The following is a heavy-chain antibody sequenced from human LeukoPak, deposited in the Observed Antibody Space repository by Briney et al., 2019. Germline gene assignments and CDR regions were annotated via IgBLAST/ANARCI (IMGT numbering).Heavy chain of an antibody. V-gene: IGHV3-73*01. CDR1: GFPFSDSA. Sequence: PGGSLRLSCAASGFPFSDSAMHWVRQASGKGLEWVGRIRSKANNYATAYAASVKGRFTISRDDSKTTAYLQMNSLRAEDTAVYYCAGQLVPNPVDYWGQGTLVTVSS. CDR3: AGQLVPNPVDY. D-gene: IGHD6-6*01. CDR2: IRSKANNYAT. J-gene: IGHJ4*02.